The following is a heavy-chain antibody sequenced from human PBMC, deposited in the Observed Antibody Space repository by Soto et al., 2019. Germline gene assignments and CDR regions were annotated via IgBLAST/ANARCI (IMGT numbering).Heavy chain of an antibody. CDR1: GMTVSGKKY. D-gene: IGHD5-18*01. CDR2: VYDADGK. CDR3: ARDPYVDTAMVHYGMDV. V-gene: IGHV3-66*01. Sequence: GGSLRLSCAVVGMTVSGKKYVAWVRQAPGKGLEWVSGVYDADGKYYADSVKGRFTISRDNSKNTLYLQMNSLRAEDTAVYYCARDPYVDTAMVHYGMDVWGQGTTVTVSS. J-gene: IGHJ6*02.